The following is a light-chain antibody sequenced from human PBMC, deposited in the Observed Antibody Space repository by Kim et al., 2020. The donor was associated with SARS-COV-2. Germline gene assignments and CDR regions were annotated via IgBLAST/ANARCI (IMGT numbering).Light chain of an antibody. V-gene: IGLV1-51*01. J-gene: IGLJ2*01. CDR2: DDD. CDR1: RSNIGNNY. Sequence: GQTVTISFAGSRSNIGNNYIPWYQHLPATAPQLLIYDDDRLPPGIPDRFSGSTSGTSATLAITGLQTGNEGDYYCGSWDPSLHAGVFGGGTQLTVL. CDR3: GSWDPSLHAGV.